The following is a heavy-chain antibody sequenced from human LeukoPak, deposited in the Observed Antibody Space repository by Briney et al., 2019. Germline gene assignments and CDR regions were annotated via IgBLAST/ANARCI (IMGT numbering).Heavy chain of an antibody. V-gene: IGHV3-30*18. Sequence: PGGSLRLSCAASGFTFSSYGMHWVRQAPGKGLEWVAVISYDGSNKYYADSVKGRFTISRDNSKNTLYLQMNSLRAEDTAVYYCAKDHYVLWGQGTLVTVSS. J-gene: IGHJ4*02. CDR1: GFTFSSYG. CDR2: ISYDGSNK. D-gene: IGHD3-10*01. CDR3: AKDHYVL.